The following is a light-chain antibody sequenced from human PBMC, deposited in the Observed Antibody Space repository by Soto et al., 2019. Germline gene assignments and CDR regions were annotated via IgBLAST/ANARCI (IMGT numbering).Light chain of an antibody. CDR2: GAS. Sequence: GDRFNITCRASQGISRSLAWSHCKPGKAPKLLVYGASAVQTGVPSRLSGSGSVTEFTLTISSLQPEDCASSFRQQLSLAFGGGTKVEIK. CDR3: QQLSLA. CDR1: QGISRS. V-gene: IGKV1-9*01. J-gene: IGKJ4*01.